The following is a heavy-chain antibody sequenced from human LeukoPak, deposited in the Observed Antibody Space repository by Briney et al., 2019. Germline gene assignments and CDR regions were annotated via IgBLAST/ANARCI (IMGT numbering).Heavy chain of an antibody. D-gene: IGHD3-22*01. J-gene: IGHJ4*02. V-gene: IGHV1-3*01. CDR3: ARLYYHDNSGYPFGVFDY. CDR2: IDAGNGNT. CDR1: GFTFINYA. Sequence: ASVKVSCKASGFTFINYAIHWVRQAPGQGLEWMGWIDAGNGNTKYSQKFQGRVSITRDTSASTAYMELSSLKSEDTAVYYCARLYYHDNSGYPFGVFDYWGQGTLVTVSS.